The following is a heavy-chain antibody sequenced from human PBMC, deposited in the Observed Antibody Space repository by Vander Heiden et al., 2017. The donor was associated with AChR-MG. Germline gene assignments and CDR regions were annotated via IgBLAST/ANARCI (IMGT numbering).Heavy chain of an antibody. Sequence: EVQLVESGGGLVQPGGSLSLSCAASGFTFSSYWMHWVRQAPGKGLVWISRINSAGSSITYADSVKGRFTISRDNTKNTLYLQMNSLRAEDTAVYYCARDRVGYNGVFDYWGQGILVSVSS. CDR1: GFTFSSYW. CDR3: ARDRVGYNGVFDY. V-gene: IGHV3-74*01. CDR2: INSAGSSI. D-gene: IGHD1-1*01. J-gene: IGHJ4*02.